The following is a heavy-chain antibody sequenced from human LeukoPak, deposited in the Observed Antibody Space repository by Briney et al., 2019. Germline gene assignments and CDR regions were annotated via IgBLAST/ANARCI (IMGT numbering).Heavy chain of an antibody. CDR2: IYSGGTT. CDR1: GFTVSSNY. Sequence: GGSLRLSCAASGFTVSSNYMSWVRQAPGKGLEWVSVIYSGGTTYYADSVKGRFTISRGNSKNTLYLQMNSLRAEDTAVYHCAREVRNGGMDVWGQGTTVTVSS. J-gene: IGHJ6*02. D-gene: IGHD3-10*01. V-gene: IGHV3-66*01. CDR3: AREVRNGGMDV.